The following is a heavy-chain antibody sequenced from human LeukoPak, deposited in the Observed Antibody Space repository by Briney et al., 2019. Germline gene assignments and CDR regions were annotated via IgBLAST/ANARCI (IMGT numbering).Heavy chain of an antibody. D-gene: IGHD3-22*01. Sequence: SETLSLTCTVSGGSISSGGYYWSWIRQHPGTGLEWIGYIYYSGSTYYNPSLKSRVTISVDTSKNQFSLKLSSATAADTAVYYCARGTPSITMIVVVTSAFDIWGQGTMVTVSS. J-gene: IGHJ3*02. CDR1: GGSISSGGYY. V-gene: IGHV4-31*03. CDR2: IYYSGST. CDR3: ARGTPSITMIVVVTSAFDI.